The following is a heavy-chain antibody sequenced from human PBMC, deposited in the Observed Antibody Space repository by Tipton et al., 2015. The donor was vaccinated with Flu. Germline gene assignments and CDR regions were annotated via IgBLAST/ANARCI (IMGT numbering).Heavy chain of an antibody. V-gene: IGHV4-34*01. CDR2: INHSGST. CDR1: GGSFSGYY. D-gene: IGHD3-10*01. Sequence: TLSLTCAVYGGSFSGYYWSWIRQPPGKGLEWIGEINHSGSTNYNPSLKSRVTISVDTSKDQFSLKLSSVTAAATAGYYCARRTKGTMVRGVIVNWFDPWGQGTLVTVSS. J-gene: IGHJ5*02. CDR3: ARRTKGTMVRGVIVNWFDP.